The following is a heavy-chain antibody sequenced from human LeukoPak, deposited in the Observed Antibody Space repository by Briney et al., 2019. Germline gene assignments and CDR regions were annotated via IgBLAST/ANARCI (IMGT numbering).Heavy chain of an antibody. Sequence: GGSLRLSCAASGYTFSTYSMNWVRQAPGKGLEWVSSIDFSSSYIYYIDSVKGRFTISRDNARNSLYLQMNSLRAEDTAVYYCARDGTGFSSGMGVWGQGTTVTVSS. CDR3: ARDGTGFSSGMGV. CDR2: IDFSSSYI. V-gene: IGHV3-21*01. CDR1: GYTFSTYS. D-gene: IGHD7-27*01. J-gene: IGHJ6*02.